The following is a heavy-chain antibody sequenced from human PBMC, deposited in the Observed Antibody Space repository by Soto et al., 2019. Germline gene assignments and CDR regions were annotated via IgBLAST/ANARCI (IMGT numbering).Heavy chain of an antibody. D-gene: IGHD1-7*01. CDR1: GYTFTSYY. CDR2: INPSGGST. CDR3: AREGNYMPEKYYGMDV. V-gene: IGHV1-46*01. J-gene: IGHJ6*02. Sequence: GASVKVSCKASGYTFTSYYMHWVRQAPGQGLEWMGIINPSGGSTSYAQKFQGRVTMTRDTSTSTVYMELSSLRSEDTAVYYCAREGNYMPEKYYGMDVWGQGTTVTVSS.